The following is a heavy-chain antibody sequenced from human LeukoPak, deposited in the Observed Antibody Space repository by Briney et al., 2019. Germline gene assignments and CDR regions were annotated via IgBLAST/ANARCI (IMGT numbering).Heavy chain of an antibody. CDR3: ARDSRYCSGGSCYGMDV. CDR2: ISSSSYI. J-gene: IGHJ6*04. V-gene: IGHV3-21*01. D-gene: IGHD2-15*01. Sequence: GGSLRLSCAASGFTFSSYSVNLVRQAPGKGLEWVSSISSSSYIYYADSVKGRFTISRDNAKNSLYLQMNSLRAEDTAVYYCARDSRYCSGGSCYGMDVWGKGTTVTVSS. CDR1: GFTFSSYS.